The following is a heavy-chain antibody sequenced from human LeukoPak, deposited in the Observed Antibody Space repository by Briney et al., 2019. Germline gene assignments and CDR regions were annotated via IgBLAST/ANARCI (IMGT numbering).Heavy chain of an antibody. CDR3: AGKDIVVVPAPFDP. V-gene: IGHV3-30*02. Sequence: GGSLRLSCAASGFTFSSYGMHWVRQAPGKGLEWVAFIRYDGSNKYYADSVKGRFTISRDNSKNTLYLQMNSPRAEDTAVYYCAGKDIVVVPAPFDPWGQGTLVTVSS. CDR1: GFTFSSYG. J-gene: IGHJ5*02. D-gene: IGHD2-2*01. CDR2: IRYDGSNK.